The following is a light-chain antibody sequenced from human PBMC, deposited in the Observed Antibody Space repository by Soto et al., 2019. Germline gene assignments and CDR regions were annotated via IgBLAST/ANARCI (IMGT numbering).Light chain of an antibody. CDR2: AAS. Sequence: DIQMTQSPSSLSASVGDRVTITCRASQSISSYLNWYQQKPGKAPKLLIYAASSLQSGVPSRFSGSGSGTDFTLTISCLQSDDFATYYCQQYNSYSGTFGQGTKV. V-gene: IGKV1-39*01. J-gene: IGKJ1*01. CDR3: QQYNSYSGT. CDR1: QSISSY.